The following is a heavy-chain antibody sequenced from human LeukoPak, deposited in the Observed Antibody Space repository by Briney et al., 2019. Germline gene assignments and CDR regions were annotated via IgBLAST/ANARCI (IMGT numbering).Heavy chain of an antibody. D-gene: IGHD3-16*01. J-gene: IGHJ5*02. CDR3: ARDWGWFDT. V-gene: IGHV3-7*05. CDR1: GFTFSTYW. Sequence: GGSLRLSCAASGFTFSTYWMIWVRQAPGKGLEWVANIKEDGSEKYYVDSVKGLFTISRDNAKKSLYLQMNSLRVDDTAVYYCARDWGWFDTWGQGTLVTVSS. CDR2: IKEDGSEK.